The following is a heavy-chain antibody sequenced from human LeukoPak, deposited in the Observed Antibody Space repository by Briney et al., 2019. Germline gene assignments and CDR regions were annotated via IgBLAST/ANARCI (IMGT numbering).Heavy chain of an antibody. CDR1: GFTFSSYG. Sequence: PGGSLRLSCAASGFTFSSYGMHWVRQAPGKGLEWVAFIRYDGSNKYYADSVKGRFTISRDNSKNTLYLQMNSLRAEDTAVYYCANREAAISKFGPYFDYWGQGTLVTVSS. CDR3: ANREAAISKFGPYFDY. J-gene: IGHJ4*02. CDR2: IRYDGSNK. V-gene: IGHV3-30*02. D-gene: IGHD6-25*01.